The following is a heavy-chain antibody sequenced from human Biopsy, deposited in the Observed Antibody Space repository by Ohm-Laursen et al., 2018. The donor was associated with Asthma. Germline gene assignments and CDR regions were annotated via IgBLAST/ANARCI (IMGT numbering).Heavy chain of an antibody. CDR2: ILFDGRKI. CDR3: AKDRVAGRSYYFDY. J-gene: IGHJ4*02. Sequence: SLRLSCAASGFNFHNYGMNCVRRAPGKGLEWVAQILFDGRKINYPDSVKGRFTISRDNSKNMVYLQMSSLRPEDTAVYYCAKDRVAGRSYYFDYWGQGSLVSVSS. CDR1: GFNFHNYG. V-gene: IGHV3-30*18. D-gene: IGHD6-13*01.